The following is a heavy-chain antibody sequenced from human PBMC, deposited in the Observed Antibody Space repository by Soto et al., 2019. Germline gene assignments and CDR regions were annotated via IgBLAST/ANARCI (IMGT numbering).Heavy chain of an antibody. CDR1: GFTFNAYA. D-gene: IGHD4-4*01. CDR3: ARVASDYINSVDH. CDR2: IGGSGGNR. J-gene: IGHJ4*02. Sequence: EVQLLESGGGLVQPGGSLRLSCAASGFTFNAYAMTWVRQAPGKGLGWVSAIGGSGGNRYYAASVRGRFTISRDNSKDTVDLQMNSLRVEDTAVYYCARVASDYINSVDHWGQGILVRVSS. V-gene: IGHV3-23*01.